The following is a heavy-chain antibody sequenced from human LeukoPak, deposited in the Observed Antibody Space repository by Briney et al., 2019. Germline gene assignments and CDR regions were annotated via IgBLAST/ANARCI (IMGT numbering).Heavy chain of an antibody. J-gene: IGHJ4*02. D-gene: IGHD2-15*01. V-gene: IGHV4-38-2*02. Sequence: PSETLSLTCTVSGYSRSSNYYWGWIRPPPGKGLEWIGSIYHSGSTYYNPSLKSRVTISVDTSKNQFSLKLSSVTAADTAVYYCARQGSAYYFDFWGQGLLVTVSS. CDR2: IYHSGST. CDR1: GYSRSSNYY. CDR3: ARQGSAYYFDF.